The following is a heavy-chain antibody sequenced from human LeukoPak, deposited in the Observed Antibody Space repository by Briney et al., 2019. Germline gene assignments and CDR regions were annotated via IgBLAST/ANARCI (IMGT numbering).Heavy chain of an antibody. V-gene: IGHV4-39*01. D-gene: IGHD3-10*01. Sequence: GSLRLSCAASGFTFSSYAMSWVRQPPGKGLEWIGSISYSGSTYYNPSLKSRVIIYADTSKNQFSLKLSSVTAADTAVYYCARRPYGSGSDYWGQGTLVTVSS. J-gene: IGHJ4*02. CDR3: ARRPYGSGSDY. CDR2: ISYSGST. CDR1: GFTFSSYA.